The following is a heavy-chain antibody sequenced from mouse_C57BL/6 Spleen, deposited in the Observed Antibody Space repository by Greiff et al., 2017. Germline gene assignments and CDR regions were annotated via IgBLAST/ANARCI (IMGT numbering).Heavy chain of an antibody. D-gene: IGHD3-2*02. V-gene: IGHV1-72*01. J-gene: IGHJ3*01. CDR3: ARSAGSGYVPFAY. Sequence: QVQLQQPGAELVKPGASVKLSCKASGYTFTSYWMPWVKQRPGRGLGWIGRIDPNSGGTRYNEKFKGKATLTVDKPSSTAYMQLSSLTSEDSAVYYCARSAGSGYVPFAYWGQGTLVTVSA. CDR2: IDPNSGGT. CDR1: GYTFTSYW.